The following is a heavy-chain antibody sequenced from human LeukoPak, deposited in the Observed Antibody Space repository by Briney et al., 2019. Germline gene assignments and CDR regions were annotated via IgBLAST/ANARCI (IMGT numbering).Heavy chain of an antibody. V-gene: IGHV1-18*01. J-gene: IGHJ4*02. D-gene: IGHD3-22*01. CDR3: ARDLYYYDSSGSKLLYYFDY. CDR2: ISAYNGNT. Sequence: GASVKVSCKASGYTLTSYGISWVRQAPGRGLEWMGWISAYNGNTNYAQKLQGRVTMTTDTSTSTAYMELRSLRSDDTAVYYCARDLYYYDSSGSKLLYYFDYWGQGTLVTVSS. CDR1: GYTLTSYG.